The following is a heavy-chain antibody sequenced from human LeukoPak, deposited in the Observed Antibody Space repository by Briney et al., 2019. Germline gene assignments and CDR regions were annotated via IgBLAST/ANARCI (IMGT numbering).Heavy chain of an antibody. CDR1: GGSISHSNYF. D-gene: IGHD2-2*01. CDR2: ILYSGTA. CDR3: AREIIVATDTSDAFDI. Sequence: SQTLSLTCSVSGGSISHSNYFWSWVRQPPGKGLEWIAYILYSGTAYYNPSLESRVTMSVDTSKNQFFLKMSSVTAADTAVYYCAREIIVATDTSDAFDIWGQGTMVTVSS. J-gene: IGHJ3*02. V-gene: IGHV4-30-4*08.